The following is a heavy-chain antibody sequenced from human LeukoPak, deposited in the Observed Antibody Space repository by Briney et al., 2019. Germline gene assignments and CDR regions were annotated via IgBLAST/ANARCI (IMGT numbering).Heavy chain of an antibody. CDR1: GGSISSFY. CDR3: ARGTYSGSYSGYFDY. D-gene: IGHD1-26*01. J-gene: IGHJ4*02. V-gene: IGHV4-59*01. CDR2: IYKSATT. Sequence: SETLSLTCTVSGGSISSFYWSWIRQSPGKGLEWIGYIYKSATTNYNPSLKSRVTISVGTSKKQFSLKVNSVTAADTAVYYCARGTYSGSYSGYFDYWGQGTLVTVSS.